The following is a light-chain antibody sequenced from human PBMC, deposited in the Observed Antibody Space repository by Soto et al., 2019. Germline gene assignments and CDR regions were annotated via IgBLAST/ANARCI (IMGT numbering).Light chain of an antibody. CDR2: GAS. CDR3: QQYNNWPQT. J-gene: IGKJ1*01. CDR1: QSITNN. Sequence: EIVMTQSPATLSVSPVEGATLSCMASQSITNNLVWYQQKPGQAPRLLIYGASTRATGIPARFSGSGSGTEFTLTISSLQSEDFAVYYCQQYNNWPQTFGQGTKVDIK. V-gene: IGKV3-15*01.